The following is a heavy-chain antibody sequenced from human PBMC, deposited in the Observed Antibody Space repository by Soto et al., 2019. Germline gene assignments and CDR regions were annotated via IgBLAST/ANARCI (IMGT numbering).Heavy chain of an antibody. V-gene: IGHV4-39*01. CDR3: ATDLYYYETTGFYFFLPLDY. D-gene: IGHD3-22*01. CDR1: GGSISSTTYY. Sequence: SETLSLTCAVSGGSISSTTYYWGWIRQPPGKGLEWIGTISYSGATYYNPSLKSRVTISVDTSNSQLFLKLTSATAADTAVYYCATDLYYYETTGFYFFLPLDYWGQGALVTVSS. CDR2: ISYSGAT. J-gene: IGHJ4*02.